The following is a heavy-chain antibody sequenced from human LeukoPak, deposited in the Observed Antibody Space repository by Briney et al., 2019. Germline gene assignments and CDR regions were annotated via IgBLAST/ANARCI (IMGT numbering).Heavy chain of an antibody. D-gene: IGHD2-21*02. CDR1: GGSISSSSYY. J-gene: IGHJ6*03. Sequence: PSETLSLTCTVSGGSISSSSYYWGWIRQPPGKGQEWIGSIYYSGSTYYNPSLKSRVTISVDTSKNQFSLKMTSVTAADAAVYYCARRVPYCSGNCFSMDVWGKGTTVTVSS. CDR3: ARRVPYCSGNCFSMDV. CDR2: IYYSGST. V-gene: IGHV4-39*01.